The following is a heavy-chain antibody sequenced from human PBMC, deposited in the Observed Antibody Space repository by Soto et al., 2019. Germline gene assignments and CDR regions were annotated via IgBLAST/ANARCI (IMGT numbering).Heavy chain of an antibody. CDR1: CGSISSVGYY. CDR3: ARNALYLQLDY. D-gene: IGHD2-2*02. Sequence: SETLSLTGTVSCGSISSVGYYWAWIRQPPGKCLEWMGSIIYTGSXXYNPSLQXXVTISIDTSSXQFSLXLISVTSSDEXLYYCARNALYLQLDYWRQGALVTVSS. V-gene: IGHV4-39*01. J-gene: IGHJ4*02. CDR2: IIYTGSX.